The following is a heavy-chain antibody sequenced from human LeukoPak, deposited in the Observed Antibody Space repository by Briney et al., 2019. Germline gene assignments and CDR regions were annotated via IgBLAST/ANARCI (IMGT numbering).Heavy chain of an antibody. CDR3: VRIPNSANFPNWFDP. CDR1: GFTFSTST. J-gene: IGHJ5*02. Sequence: GGSLRLSCAASGFTFSTSTMNWLRQAPGKGLEWMSSISGSSDKIYYADSVKGRFTISRDNAKGSLYLQMNSLRAEDTAMYYCVRIPNSANFPNWFDPWGQGTLVTVSS. V-gene: IGHV3-21*01. CDR2: ISGSSDKI. D-gene: IGHD4/OR15-4a*01.